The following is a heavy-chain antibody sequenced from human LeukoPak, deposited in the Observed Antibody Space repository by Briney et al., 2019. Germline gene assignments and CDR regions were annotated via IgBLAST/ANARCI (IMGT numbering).Heavy chain of an antibody. CDR3: ARRDRRDHYETSGYTSCYYGVDV. D-gene: IGHD3-22*01. V-gene: IGHV5-10-1*01. CDR2: IDPRDSST. Sequence: GESLKISCKGSGYTFTNYWIAWVRQMPGKGLEWMGRIDPRDSSTNYSPSFQGHVTISADKFISTAHLHWSSLKASDTAVYYCARRDRRDHYETSGYTSCYYGVDVWGQGTTVTVSS. J-gene: IGHJ6*02. CDR1: GYTFTNYW.